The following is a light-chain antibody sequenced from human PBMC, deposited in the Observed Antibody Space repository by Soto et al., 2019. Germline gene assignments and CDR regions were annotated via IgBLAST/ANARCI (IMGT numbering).Light chain of an antibody. CDR1: QGISSY. J-gene: IGKJ4*01. CDR2: AAS. Sequence: DIHLTQSPSFLSASVGDRVAITCRASQGISSYLVWYQQKPGKAPKLLIYAASTLQSGVPSRFSGSGSGTEFTLTISSLQPEDFATYYCQQLNSYPLTFRGGTKVEIK. V-gene: IGKV1-9*01. CDR3: QQLNSYPLT.